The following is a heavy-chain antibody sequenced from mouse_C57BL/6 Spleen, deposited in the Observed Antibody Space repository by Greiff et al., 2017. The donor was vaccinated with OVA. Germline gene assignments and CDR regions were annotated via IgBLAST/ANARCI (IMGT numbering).Heavy chain of an antibody. D-gene: IGHD2-5*01. CDR1: GYTFTSYW. Sequence: QVQLQQPGAELVKPGASVKLSCKASGYTFTSYWMHWVKQRPGQGLEWIGMIHPNSGSTNNNEKFKSKATLTFDKSSSTAYMQLSSLTSEDSAVYYCATAYYSNYEGGDYWGQGTSVTVSS. J-gene: IGHJ4*01. V-gene: IGHV1-64*01. CDR2: IHPNSGST. CDR3: ATAYYSNYEGGDY.